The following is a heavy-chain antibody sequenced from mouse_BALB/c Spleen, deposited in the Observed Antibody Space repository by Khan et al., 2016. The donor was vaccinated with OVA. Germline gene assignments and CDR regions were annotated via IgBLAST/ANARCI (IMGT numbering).Heavy chain of an antibody. CDR1: GFTFSTYA. Sequence: VELVESGGGLVKPGGSLKLSCAASGFTFSTYAMSWVRQTPEKRLEWVATISSDGDYTYYPDNVTGRSTISRDNAKNILYLQMSSLRSEDTAMYYCARSAYGNFAYWGQGTLVTVS. J-gene: IGHJ3*01. CDR3: ARSAYGNFAY. V-gene: IGHV5-9-3*01. D-gene: IGHD2-1*01. CDR2: ISSDGDYT.